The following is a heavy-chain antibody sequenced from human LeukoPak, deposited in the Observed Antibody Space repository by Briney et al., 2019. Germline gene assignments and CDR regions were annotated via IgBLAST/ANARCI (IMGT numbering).Heavy chain of an antibody. D-gene: IGHD3-22*01. V-gene: IGHV1-2*02. CDR3: ARESESSFQGLSGY. CDR2: INPNSGVT. Sequence: ASVKVSCKASGYTFTGYYMHWVRQAPGQGLEWMGWINPNSGVTNSAQKFQGRVTMTRDTSTSTVYMELSSLRSEDTAVYYCARESESSFQGLSGYWGQGTLVTVSS. CDR1: GYTFTGYY. J-gene: IGHJ4*02.